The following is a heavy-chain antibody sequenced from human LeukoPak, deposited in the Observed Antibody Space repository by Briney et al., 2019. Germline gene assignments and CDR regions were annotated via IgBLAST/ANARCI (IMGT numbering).Heavy chain of an antibody. V-gene: IGHV3-30-3*01. J-gene: IGHJ3*02. D-gene: IGHD4-11*01. CDR1: GFTFSSYW. CDR2: ISYDGSNK. Sequence: GGSLRLSCAASGFTFSSYWMSWVRQAPGKGLEWVALISYDGSNKYYADSVRGRFTISRDNSKNTLYLQMNSLRTEDTAVYYCARPRPDYNDYIDAFDIWGQGTMVTVSS. CDR3: ARPRPDYNDYIDAFDI.